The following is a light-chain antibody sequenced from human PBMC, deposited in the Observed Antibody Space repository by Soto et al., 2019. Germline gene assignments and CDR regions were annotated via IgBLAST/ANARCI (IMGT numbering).Light chain of an antibody. Sequence: QSALTQPASVSGSPGQSITISCTGTSRDVGLYNLVSWYQQHPGKAPNLMIYEGNKRPSGVSNRFSGSKSGNTASLTISGLQAEDEADYYCCSYAGTSTYVFGTGTKVTVL. J-gene: IGLJ1*01. V-gene: IGLV2-23*01. CDR3: CSYAGTSTYV. CDR1: SRDVGLYNL. CDR2: EGN.